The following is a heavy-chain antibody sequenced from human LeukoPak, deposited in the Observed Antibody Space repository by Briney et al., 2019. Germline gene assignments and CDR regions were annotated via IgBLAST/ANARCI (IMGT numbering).Heavy chain of an antibody. CDR3: ARGPERARVGITNYYYHYLDV. CDR1: GFTFSNFG. D-gene: IGHD1-26*01. Sequence: GGSLRLSCAAFGFTFSNFGMHWVRQAPGKGLEWGTFIGNDGRNKKYGDSVKGRFTISRDNSKNTLSLQLSSLRGEDTAVYYCARGPERARVGITNYYYHYLDVWGTGTMVTISS. V-gene: IGHV3-30*02. J-gene: IGHJ6*03. CDR2: IGNDGRNK.